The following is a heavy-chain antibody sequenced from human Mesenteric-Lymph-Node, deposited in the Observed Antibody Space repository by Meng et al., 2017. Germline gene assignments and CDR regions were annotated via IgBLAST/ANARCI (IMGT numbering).Heavy chain of an antibody. V-gene: IGHV3-7*04. CDR2: IKQDGSEK. D-gene: IGHD3-22*01. J-gene: IGHJ3*02. CDR3: ARANNNFYDSSGYRIHDAFDI. Sequence: GESLKISCAASGFTFSSYWMSWVRQAPGKGLEWVANIKQDGSEKYYVDSVKGRFTISRDNSKNTLYLQMGSLIPEDTAVYYCARANNNFYDSSGYRIHDAFDIWGQGTTVTVSS. CDR1: GFTFSSYW.